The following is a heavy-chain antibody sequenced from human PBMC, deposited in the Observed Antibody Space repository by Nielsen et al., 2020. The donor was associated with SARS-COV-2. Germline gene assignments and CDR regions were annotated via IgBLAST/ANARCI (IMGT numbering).Heavy chain of an antibody. D-gene: IGHD6-13*01. CDR3: ARALFSAADTLGY. J-gene: IGHJ4*01. V-gene: IGHV3-66*01. CDR2: IYSGGST. Sequence: GESLKISCAASGFVVSSNYLTWVRQAPGKGLEWVSVIYSGGSTYYADSVKGRFTISRDNSKNTLYLQMNSLRAEDTAVYFCARALFSAADTLGYWGHGTLVTVSA. CDR1: GFVVSSNY.